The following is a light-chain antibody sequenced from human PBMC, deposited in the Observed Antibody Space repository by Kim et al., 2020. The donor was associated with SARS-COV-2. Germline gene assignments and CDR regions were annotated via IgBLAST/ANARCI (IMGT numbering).Light chain of an antibody. Sequence: DIVMTQSPATLSVSPGERATLSCRASQSIGTNLAWYQQKPGQAPRLLVYAASTRATGIPTRFSGSGSGKEFTLAISSLQSEDFAVYYCQHYSYRPPWTFDQGTKVEIK. CDR2: AAS. J-gene: IGKJ1*01. CDR1: QSIGTN. CDR3: QHYSYRPPWT. V-gene: IGKV3-15*01.